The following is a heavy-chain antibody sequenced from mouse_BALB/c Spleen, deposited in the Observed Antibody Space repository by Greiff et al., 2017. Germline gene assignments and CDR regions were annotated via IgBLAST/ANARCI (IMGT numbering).Heavy chain of an antibody. Sequence: EVQLQESGGGLVQPGGSLKLSCAASGFTFSSYTMSWVRQTPEKRLEWVAYISNGGGSTYYPDTVKGRFTISRDNAKNTLYLQMSSLKSEDTAMYYCARLYDYDGYFDVWGAGTTVTVSS. CDR1: GFTFSSYT. V-gene: IGHV5-12-2*01. J-gene: IGHJ1*01. CDR2: ISNGGGST. CDR3: ARLYDYDGYFDV. D-gene: IGHD2-4*01.